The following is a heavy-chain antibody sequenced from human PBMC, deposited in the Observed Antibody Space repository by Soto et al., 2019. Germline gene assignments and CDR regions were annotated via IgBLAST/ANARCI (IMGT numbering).Heavy chain of an antibody. V-gene: IGHV1-2*04. J-gene: IGHJ3*02. CDR2: INPNSGGT. Sequence: ASVKVSCKASGYTFTGYYMHWVRQAPGQGLEWMGWINPNSGGTNYAQKFQGWVTMTRDTSISTAYMELSRLRSDDTAVYYCARKAGVLRFLEWPRHDAFDIWGQGTMVTVSS. CDR3: ARKAGVLRFLEWPRHDAFDI. D-gene: IGHD3-3*01. CDR1: GYTFTGYY.